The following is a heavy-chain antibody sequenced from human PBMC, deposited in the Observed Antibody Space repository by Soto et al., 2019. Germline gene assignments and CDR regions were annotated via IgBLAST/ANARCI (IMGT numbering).Heavy chain of an antibody. D-gene: IGHD3-3*01. CDR2: ISGSGGST. CDR3: AADLLSGFYYYMDV. J-gene: IGHJ6*03. CDR1: GFTFSSYA. Sequence: GGSLRLSCAASGFTFSSYAMSWVRQAPGKGLEWVSDISGSGGSTNYADSVKGRFTISRDNSKNMMYLQMNSLRAEDTAVYYCAADLLSGFYYYMDVWGKGTRVTVSS. V-gene: IGHV3-23*01.